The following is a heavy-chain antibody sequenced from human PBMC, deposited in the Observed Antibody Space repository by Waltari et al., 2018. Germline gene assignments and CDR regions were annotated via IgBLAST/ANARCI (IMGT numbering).Heavy chain of an antibody. CDR1: GGSMTNLY. CDR3: ARHATSPLMRYGLDV. D-gene: IGHD2-8*01. Sequence: QVQLQESGPGLVKPSETLSLTCTVSGGSMTNLYWSWIRQPPGKGLEWIGYMFCTGNTLYNPSLRSRVTISPDTSKNKFSLKLSSVTAADTAVYYCARHATSPLMRYGLDVWGQGATVTVSS. J-gene: IGHJ6*02. CDR2: MFCTGNT. V-gene: IGHV4-59*08.